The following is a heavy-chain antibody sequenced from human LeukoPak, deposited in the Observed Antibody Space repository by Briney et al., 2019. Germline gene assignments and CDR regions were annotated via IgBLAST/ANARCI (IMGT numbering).Heavy chain of an antibody. CDR3: ARVRGIAARPPGYNWFDP. D-gene: IGHD6-6*01. CDR1: GGSFSGYY. Sequence: PSETLSLTCAVYGGSFSGYYWSWIRQPPGKGLEWIGEINHSGSTNYNPSLKSRVTISVDTSKNQFSLKLSSVTAADTAVYYCARVRGIAARPPGYNWFDPWGQGTLVTVSS. J-gene: IGHJ5*02. V-gene: IGHV4-34*01. CDR2: INHSGST.